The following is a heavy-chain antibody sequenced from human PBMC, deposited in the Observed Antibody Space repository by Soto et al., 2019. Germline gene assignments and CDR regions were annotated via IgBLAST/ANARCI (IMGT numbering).Heavy chain of an antibody. V-gene: IGHV3-33*08. CDR3: AREGGYYYDSSGYYSDYYYGMDV. J-gene: IGHJ6*02. CDR1: GFTFSSYA. CDR2: IWYDGSNK. D-gene: IGHD3-22*01. Sequence: LRLSCAASGFTFSSYAMHWVRQAPGKGLEWVAVIWYDGSNKYYADSVKGRFTIPRDNSKNTLYLQMNSLRAEDTAVYYCAREGGYYYDSSGYYSDYYYGMDVWGQGTTVTVSS.